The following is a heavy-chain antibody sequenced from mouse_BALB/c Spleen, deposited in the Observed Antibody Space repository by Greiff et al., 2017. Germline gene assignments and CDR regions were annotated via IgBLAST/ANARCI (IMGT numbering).Heavy chain of an antibody. Sequence: QVQLKQSGAELVKPGASVKLSCKASGYTFTEYIIHWVKQRSGQGLEWIGWFYPGSGSIKYNEKFKDKATLTADKSSSTVYMELSRLTSEDSAVYFCARHEDGELGGSYFDYWGQGTTLTVSS. CDR2: FYPGSGSI. CDR3: ARHEDGELGGSYFDY. J-gene: IGHJ2*01. V-gene: IGHV1-62-2*01. CDR1: GYTFTEYI. D-gene: IGHD4-1*01.